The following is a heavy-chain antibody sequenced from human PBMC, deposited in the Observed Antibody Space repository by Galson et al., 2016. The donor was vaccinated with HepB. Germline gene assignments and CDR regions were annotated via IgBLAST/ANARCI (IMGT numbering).Heavy chain of an antibody. CDR1: EYSFTGYW. V-gene: IGHV5-51*01. J-gene: IGHJ3*02. Sequence: QSGAEVKKPGESLKISCKGSEYSFTGYWIGWVRQMPGKGLEWMGIVYSGGSDARYSPSFQGQVTISADKSINTAYLQWSSLKASDTAIYYCARLVRGDAFDIWGQGTLVTVSS. CDR3: ARLVRGDAFDI. CDR2: VYSGGSDA. D-gene: IGHD3-10*01.